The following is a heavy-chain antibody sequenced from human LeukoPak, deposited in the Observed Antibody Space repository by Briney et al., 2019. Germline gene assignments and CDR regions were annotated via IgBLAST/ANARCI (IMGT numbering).Heavy chain of an antibody. J-gene: IGHJ4*02. V-gene: IGHV1-2*02. D-gene: IGHD2-2*01. CDR1: GYTLTGYY. CDR2: INPNSGGT. CDR3: ARGIVVVPAAMWY. Sequence: ASVKVSCKASGYTLTGYYMHWVRQAPGQGLEWMGWINPNSGGTNYAQKFQGRVTMTRDTSISTAYMELSRLRSDDTAVYYCARGIVVVPAAMWYWGQGTLVTVSS.